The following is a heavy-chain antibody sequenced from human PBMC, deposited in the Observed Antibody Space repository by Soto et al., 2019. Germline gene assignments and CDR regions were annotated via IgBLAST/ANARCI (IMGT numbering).Heavy chain of an antibody. CDR1: GLTFSISW. V-gene: IGHV3-7*01. CDR2: INPAGNVQ. J-gene: IGHJ3*02. CDR3: ATANTPSAFDM. Sequence: VQLVESGGGLVQPGGSLRLSCTASGLTFSISWMTWVRQAPGEGLEWVSNINPAGNVQHYAASVKERFTISRDNAKNSLFLQMSGLRVEDKAVYYCATANTPSAFDMWGQGTMVTVSS.